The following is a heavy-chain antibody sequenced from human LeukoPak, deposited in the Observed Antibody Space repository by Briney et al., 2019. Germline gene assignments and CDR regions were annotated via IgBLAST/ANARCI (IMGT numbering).Heavy chain of an antibody. J-gene: IGHJ4*02. V-gene: IGHV1-8*03. CDR3: AREAPQSIAAAGLDY. CDR2: MNPNNGNP. Sequence: ASVKVSCKASGYTFTSYDINWVRQATGQGLEWMGWMNPNNGNPGYTQKFQGRVTITRNTSISTVYMELSSLRSEDTAVYYCAREAPQSIAAAGLDYWGQGTLVTVSS. D-gene: IGHD6-13*01. CDR1: GYTFTSYD.